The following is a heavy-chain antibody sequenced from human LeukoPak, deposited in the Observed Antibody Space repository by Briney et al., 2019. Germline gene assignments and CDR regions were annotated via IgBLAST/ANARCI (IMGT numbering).Heavy chain of an antibody. CDR2: IYSSGST. Sequence: SETLSLTCTVSGGSISSYYWSWIRHPAGKGLEWIGRIYSSGSTSYNPSLKSRVTMSVDTSKNQVSLKLSSATAADTAMYYCARVYQNSGISSDYFDYWGQGTLVTVSS. CDR1: GGSISSYY. J-gene: IGHJ4*02. CDR3: ARVYQNSGISSDYFDY. D-gene: IGHD4-23*01. V-gene: IGHV4-4*07.